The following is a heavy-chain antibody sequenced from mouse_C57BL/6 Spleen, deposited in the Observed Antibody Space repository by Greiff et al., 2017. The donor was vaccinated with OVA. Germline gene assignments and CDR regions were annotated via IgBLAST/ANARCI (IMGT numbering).Heavy chain of an antibody. CDR2: IHPNSGST. V-gene: IGHV1-64*01. J-gene: IGHJ4*01. D-gene: IGHD1-1*01. CDR1: GYTFTSYW. CDR3: ARKDYYGSLYYYAMDY. Sequence: VQLQQPGAELVKPGASVKLSCKASGYTFTSYWMHWVKQRPGQGLEWIGMIHPNSGSTNYNEKFKSKATLTVDKSSSTAYMQLSSLTSEYSAVYYCARKDYYGSLYYYAMDYWGQGTSVTVSS.